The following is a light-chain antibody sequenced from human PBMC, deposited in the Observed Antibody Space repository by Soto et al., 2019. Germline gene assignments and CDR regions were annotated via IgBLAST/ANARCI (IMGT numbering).Light chain of an antibody. CDR1: QRVNTC. V-gene: IGKV1-5*01. CDR3: QQYQIDWT. J-gene: IGKJ1*01. CDR2: DAS. Sequence: DIQMTQSPSTLSASVGDRVSITCRASQRVNTCWAWYQQKPGKAPTLLIYDASSLQSGVPSRVSGSGSGTEFTLTISSLQPDDFATYYCQQYQIDWTFGQGTKVDIK.